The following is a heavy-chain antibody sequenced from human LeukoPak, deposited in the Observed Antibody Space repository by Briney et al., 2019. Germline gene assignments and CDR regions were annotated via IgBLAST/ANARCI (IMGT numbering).Heavy chain of an antibody. V-gene: IGHV3-30*03. CDR2: ISYDGSNK. Sequence: PGRSLRLSCAASGFTFSSYGMHWVRQAPGKGLEWVAVISYDGSNKYYADSVKGRFTISRDNAQNSLYLQLNSLTAEDTAVYYCARDLSGPSFYWGQGTLVTVSS. J-gene: IGHJ4*02. CDR3: ARDLSGPSFY. CDR1: GFTFSSYG. D-gene: IGHD1-26*01.